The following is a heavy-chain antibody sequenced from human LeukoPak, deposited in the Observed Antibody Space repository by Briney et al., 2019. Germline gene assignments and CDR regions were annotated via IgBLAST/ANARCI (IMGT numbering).Heavy chain of an antibody. D-gene: IGHD3-10*01. CDR3: ARDSTFGSGTYYFDS. V-gene: IGHV4-30-2*01. CDR2: IHHGGPT. Sequence: PSETLSLTCAVSGASVSSDDFSWSWFRQPPGKGLEWIGYIHHGGPTHYNPSLMGRVSISVDKSKNQFSLKLTSLTAADTAVYYCARDSTFGSGTYYFDSWGQGTLVSVSS. CDR1: GASVSSDDFS. J-gene: IGHJ4*02.